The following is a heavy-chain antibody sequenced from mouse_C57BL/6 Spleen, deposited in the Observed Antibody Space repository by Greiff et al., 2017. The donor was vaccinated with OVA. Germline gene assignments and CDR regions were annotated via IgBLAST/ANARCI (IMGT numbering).Heavy chain of an antibody. CDR2: INPSNGGT. Sequence: QVQLQQSGTELVKPGASVKLSCKASGYTFTSYWMHWVKQRPGQGLEWIGNINPSNGGTNYNEKFKSKATLTVDKSSSTAYMQLSSLTSEDSAVYYCARQGRGSSPFDYWGQGTTLTVSS. D-gene: IGHD1-1*01. CDR1: GYTFTSYW. V-gene: IGHV1-53*01. CDR3: ARQGRGSSPFDY. J-gene: IGHJ2*01.